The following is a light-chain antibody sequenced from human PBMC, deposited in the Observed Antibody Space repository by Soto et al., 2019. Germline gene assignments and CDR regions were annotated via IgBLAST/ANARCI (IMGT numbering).Light chain of an antibody. V-gene: IGLV2-14*01. CDR1: SSDVGAYNY. J-gene: IGLJ2*01. Sequence: QSVLTQPASVSGSPGQSITISCTGTSSDVGAYNYVSWYQQHPGKAPQLMIYEVSNRPSGVSNRFSASKSGNTASLTISGLRAEDEADYYCSSYTSSSTRIFGGGTKLTVL. CDR2: EVS. CDR3: SSYTSSSTRI.